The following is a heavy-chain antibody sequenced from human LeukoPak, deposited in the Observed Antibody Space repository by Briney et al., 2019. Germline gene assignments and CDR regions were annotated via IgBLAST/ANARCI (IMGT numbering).Heavy chain of an antibody. V-gene: IGHV3-7*01. J-gene: IGHJ4*02. Sequence: GGSLRLSCAASGTTFDNHYMTWVRQTPEKGLEWVANINQDGSEKNYVDSVKGRFTISRDNAKKSLYLQMNSLRAEDTAVYYCASAAGWESAYWGQGTLVTVSS. CDR3: ASAAGWESAY. CDR1: GTTFDNHY. D-gene: IGHD1-26*01. CDR2: INQDGSEK.